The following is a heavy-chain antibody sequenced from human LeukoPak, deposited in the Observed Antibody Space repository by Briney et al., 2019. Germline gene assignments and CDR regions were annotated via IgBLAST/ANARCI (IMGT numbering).Heavy chain of an antibody. V-gene: IGHV3-21*01. CDR2: ISSSGNYI. J-gene: IGHJ4*02. Sequence: KGLEWISSISSSGNYIHYADSVKGRFTISRDNAKNTLYLQMNSLRAEDTAVYYCATPDYWGQGTLVTVSS. CDR3: ATPDY.